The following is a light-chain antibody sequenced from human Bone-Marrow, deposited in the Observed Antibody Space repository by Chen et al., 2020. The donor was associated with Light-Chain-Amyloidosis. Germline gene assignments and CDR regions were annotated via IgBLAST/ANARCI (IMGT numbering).Light chain of an antibody. V-gene: IGLV3-21*03. J-gene: IGLJ3*02. CDR3: QVWDRSSDRPV. CDR2: DDS. CDR1: NIGSTS. Sequence: SYVLTQPSSVSVATGKTATIACGGNNIGSTSVHWYQQTPGQAPLLVVYDDSDRPSGIPERLSGSNSGNTATLPISRVEAGDEADYYCQVWDRSSDRPVFGGGTKLTVL.